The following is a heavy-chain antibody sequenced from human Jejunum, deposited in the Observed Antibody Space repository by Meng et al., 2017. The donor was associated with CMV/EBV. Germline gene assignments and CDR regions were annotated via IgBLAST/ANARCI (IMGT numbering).Heavy chain of an antibody. V-gene: IGHV3-23*01. CDR3: AKGRSTNWYDAFDI. CDR1: GFTFTTYA. D-gene: IGHD1-1*01. Sequence: SGFTFTTYAMGWVRQSPGKGLEWVSTISGGGGSTKNADSVKGRFTISRDNSKNTVYLQMDSLRAEDTAVYYCAKGRSTNWYDAFDIWGQGTMVTVSS. CDR2: ISGGGGST. J-gene: IGHJ3*02.